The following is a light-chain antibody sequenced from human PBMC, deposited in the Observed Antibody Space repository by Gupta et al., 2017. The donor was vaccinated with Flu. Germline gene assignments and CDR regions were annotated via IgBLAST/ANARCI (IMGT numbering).Light chain of an antibody. J-gene: IGLJ2*01. CDR3: QVWDSSSEHVI. CDR2: DDT. Sequence: SYVLTQPPSVSVAPGQTARIPCGGNNIGSKTVHWYQQKPGQAPVLVVYDDTDRPSGIPERSSGSNSGNKATRTITRVEAGDEADYYCQVWDSSSEHVIFGGGTKLTVL. V-gene: IGLV3-21*02. CDR1: NIGSKT.